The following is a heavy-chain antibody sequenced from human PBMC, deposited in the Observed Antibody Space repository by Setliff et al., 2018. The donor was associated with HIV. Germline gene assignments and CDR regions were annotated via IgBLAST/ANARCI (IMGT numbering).Heavy chain of an antibody. CDR3: ARGGPWLGYCSSTSCPALDY. D-gene: IGHD2-2*01. CDR1: GYIFTDYF. V-gene: IGHV1-18*04. CDR2: ISPYNGHT. J-gene: IGHJ4*02. Sequence: ASVKVSCKASGYIFTDYFLHWVRQAPGQGLEWMGWISPYNGHTNYAQKLQGRVTMTTDTSTSTTYMELTSLRSDDTAVYYCARGGPWLGYCSSTSCPALDYWGQGTLVTVSS.